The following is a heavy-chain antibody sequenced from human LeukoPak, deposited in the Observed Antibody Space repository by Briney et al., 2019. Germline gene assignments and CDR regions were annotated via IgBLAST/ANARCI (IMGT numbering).Heavy chain of an antibody. CDR3: ARGGSSWPNFDY. CDR2: INPSGGST. D-gene: IGHD6-13*01. J-gene: IGHJ4*02. CDR1: GYAFTSYY. Sequence: ASVKVSCKASGYAFTSYYMHWVRQAPGQGLGWMGIINPSGGSTSYAQKFQGRVTMTRDTSTSTVYMELSSLRSEDTAVFYCARGGSSWPNFDYWGQGKLVTVSS. V-gene: IGHV1-46*01.